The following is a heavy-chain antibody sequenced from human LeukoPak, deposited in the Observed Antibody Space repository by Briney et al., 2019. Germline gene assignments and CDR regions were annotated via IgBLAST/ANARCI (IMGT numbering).Heavy chain of an antibody. Sequence: GGSLRLSCAASGFAFSSYEMNWVRQAPVKGLEWVSFISNNGNTITYVDSVKGRFTISRDNAKNSLYLQMNSLRAEDTAVYYCARWYCSSRNCQSYYYGMVVWGQGTTVTVSS. D-gene: IGHD2-2*01. CDR1: GFAFSSYE. CDR3: ARWYCSSRNCQSYYYGMVV. V-gene: IGHV3-48*03. J-gene: IGHJ6*02. CDR2: ISNNGNTI.